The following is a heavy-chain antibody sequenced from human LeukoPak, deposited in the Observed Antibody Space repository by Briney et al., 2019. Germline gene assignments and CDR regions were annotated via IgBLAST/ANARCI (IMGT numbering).Heavy chain of an antibody. Sequence: ASVKVSCKVSGYTLTELSMHWVRQAPGTGLEWMGGFDPEDGETIYAQKFQGRVTMTEDTSTDTAYMELSSLRSEDTAVYYCATGGGYDILTGFVYWGQGTLVTVSS. V-gene: IGHV1-24*01. CDR2: FDPEDGET. CDR1: GYTLTELS. J-gene: IGHJ4*02. D-gene: IGHD3-9*01. CDR3: ATGGGYDILTGFVY.